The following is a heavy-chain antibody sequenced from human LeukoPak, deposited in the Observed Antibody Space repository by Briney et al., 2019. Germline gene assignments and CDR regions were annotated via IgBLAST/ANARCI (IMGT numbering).Heavy chain of an antibody. CDR1: GGSFSGYY. CDR3: ARGKDWNNSN. D-gene: IGHD1/OR15-1a*01. J-gene: IGHJ4*02. V-gene: IGHV4-34*01. Sequence: SETLSLTCAAYGGSFSGYYWSWIRQPPGKGLEWIGEINHSGSTNYNPSLKGRVTISVDTSKNQFSLKLSSVTAADTAVYYCARGKDWNNSNWGQGTLVTVSS. CDR2: INHSGST.